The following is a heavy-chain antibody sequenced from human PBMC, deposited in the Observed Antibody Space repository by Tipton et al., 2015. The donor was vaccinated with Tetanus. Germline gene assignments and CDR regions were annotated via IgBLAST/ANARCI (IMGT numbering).Heavy chain of an antibody. D-gene: IGHD6-19*01. CDR1: GGSFSGYY. J-gene: IGHJ6*02. CDR2: IYYSGST. CDR3: ARHTPGIAVAGRLYYYYGMDV. Sequence: TLSLTCAVYGGSFSGYYWSWIRQPPGKGLEWIGYIYYSGSTNCNPSLKSRVTISVDTSKNQFSLKLSSVTAADTAVYYCARHTPGIAVAGRLYYYYGMDVWGQGTTVTVSS. V-gene: IGHV4-59*08.